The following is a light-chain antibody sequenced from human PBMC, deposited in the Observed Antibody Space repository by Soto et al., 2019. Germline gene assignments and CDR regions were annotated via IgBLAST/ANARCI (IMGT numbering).Light chain of an antibody. J-gene: IGLJ1*01. Sequence: QSVLTQPPSASGSPGQSVTISCTGTKSDIGVYDFVSWYQHHPGKAPRLIIYEVVQRPSGVPDRFSGSKSGNTDSLTVSGLQAADEADYFCKSYAGRNTYVFGSGTKLTVL. CDR1: KSDIGVYDF. CDR3: KSYAGRNTYV. V-gene: IGLV2-8*01. CDR2: EVV.